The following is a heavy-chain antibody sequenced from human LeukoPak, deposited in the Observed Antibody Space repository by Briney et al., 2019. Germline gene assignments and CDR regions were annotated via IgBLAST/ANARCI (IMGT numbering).Heavy chain of an antibody. D-gene: IGHD2-21*01. CDR2: ISSSSTSI. Sequence: GGSLRLSCADSGFLFSDFIDHTMVWVRQAPGKGLAWVSYISSSSTSISYADSVRGRFSISRDNAQRSLYPHMNSLRDEDTAVYYCAREFSVVGNFDYWGQGTLVIVSS. CDR3: AREFSVVGNFDY. J-gene: IGHJ4*02. CDR1: GFLFSDFIDHT. V-gene: IGHV3-21*01.